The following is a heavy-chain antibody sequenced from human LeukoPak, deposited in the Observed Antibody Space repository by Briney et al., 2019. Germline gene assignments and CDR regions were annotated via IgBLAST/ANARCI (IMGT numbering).Heavy chain of an antibody. CDR1: GFTFSSYS. CDR3: ARACGGDCYLSDY. CDR2: ISTSSSSI. J-gene: IGHJ4*02. Sequence: AGGSLRLSCAAFGFTFSSYSMTWVRQAPGKGLEWVSSISTSSSSIYYADSVMGRLTISRDNAKNSLYLQMNSLRVEDTAVYYCARACGGDCYLSDYWGQGTLVTVSS. V-gene: IGHV3-21*01. D-gene: IGHD2-21*02.